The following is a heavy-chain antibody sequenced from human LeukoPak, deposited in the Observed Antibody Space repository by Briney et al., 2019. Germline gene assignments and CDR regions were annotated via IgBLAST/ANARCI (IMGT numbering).Heavy chain of an antibody. CDR1: GFTFRNFD. CDR3: AKDFLISPHSGYFFDY. CDR2: IAYDGDKQ. D-gene: IGHD3-22*01. J-gene: IGHJ4*02. Sequence: GGSLRLSCAASGFTFRNFDMHWVRQAPGKGPECLTFIAYDGDKQYYADSVKGRFTISRDNSKNTLYLQMNSLRAEDTAVYYCAKDFLISPHSGYFFDYWGQGTLVTVSS. V-gene: IGHV3-30*02.